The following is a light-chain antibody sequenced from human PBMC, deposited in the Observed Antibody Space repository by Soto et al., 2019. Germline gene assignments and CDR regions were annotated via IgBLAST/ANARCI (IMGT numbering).Light chain of an antibody. CDR1: SSDIGGYKY. J-gene: IGLJ2*01. Sequence: QSVLTQPASVSGYPGQSITISCTGSSSDIGGYKYVSWYQHHPGQAPKLMIYEVSNRPSGVSNRFSGSKSGNTASLTISGLQAEDEADYYCLSYTRSNTRVFGGGTKLTVL. V-gene: IGLV2-14*01. CDR3: LSYTRSNTRV. CDR2: EVS.